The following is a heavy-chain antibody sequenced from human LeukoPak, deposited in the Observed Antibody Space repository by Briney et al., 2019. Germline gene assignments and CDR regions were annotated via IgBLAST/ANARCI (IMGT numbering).Heavy chain of an antibody. V-gene: IGHV4-30-4*08. CDR2: IYYSGST. CDR3: ARLSYSSSSCWFDP. D-gene: IGHD6-6*01. CDR1: GGSISSGDYY. J-gene: IGHJ5*02. Sequence: SQTLSLTCTVSGGSISSGDYYWSWIRQPPGKGLEWIGYIYYSGSTYYNPSLKSRVTITVDTSKNQFSLKLSSVTAADTAVYYCARLSYSSSSCWFDPWGQGTLVTVSS.